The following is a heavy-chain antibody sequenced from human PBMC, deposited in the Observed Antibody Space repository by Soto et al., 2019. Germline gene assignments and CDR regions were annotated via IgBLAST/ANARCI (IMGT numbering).Heavy chain of an antibody. CDR2: IYYSGST. J-gene: IGHJ3*02. CDR3: ARDPRYCSGGSCYKYAFDI. V-gene: IGHV4-30-4*01. CDR1: GGSISSGDYY. Sequence: QVQLQESGPGLVKPSQTLSLTCTVSGGSISSGDYYWSWIRQPPGKGLEWIGYIYYSGSTYYNPSLKSRVTISVDPSKNQFSLKLSSVTAADTAVYYCARDPRYCSGGSCYKYAFDIWGQGTMVTVSS. D-gene: IGHD2-15*01.